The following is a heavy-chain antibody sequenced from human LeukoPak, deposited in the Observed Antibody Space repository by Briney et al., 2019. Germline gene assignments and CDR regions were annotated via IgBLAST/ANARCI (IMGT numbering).Heavy chain of an antibody. CDR1: GGSISSGGYY. CDR2: IYYSGST. Sequence: SETLSLTCTVSGGSISSGGYYWSWIRQHPGKGLEWIGYIYYSGSTYYNPSLKSRVTISLDTSKNQFSLKLRSVTAADTAVYYCARANYYDSTGYLPVVYPSDFWGQGTLVTVSS. V-gene: IGHV4-31*03. CDR3: ARANYYDSTGYLPVVYPSDF. J-gene: IGHJ4*02. D-gene: IGHD3-22*01.